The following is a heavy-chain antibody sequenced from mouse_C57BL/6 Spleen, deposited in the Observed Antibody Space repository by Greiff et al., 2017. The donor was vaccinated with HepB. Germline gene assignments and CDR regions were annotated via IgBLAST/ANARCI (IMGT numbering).Heavy chain of an antibody. CDR3: ARTGYYAMDY. J-gene: IGHJ4*01. V-gene: IGHV7-3*01. CDR1: GFTFTVYY. CDR2: IRNKANGYTT. Sequence: EVKLVESGGGLVQPGGSLSLPCAASGFTFTVYYMSWVRQPPGKELEWLGFIRNKANGYTTEYSVSVKGRFTISSDNSQSILYLQMNALRAEDGATYYCARTGYYAMDYWGQGTSVTVSS.